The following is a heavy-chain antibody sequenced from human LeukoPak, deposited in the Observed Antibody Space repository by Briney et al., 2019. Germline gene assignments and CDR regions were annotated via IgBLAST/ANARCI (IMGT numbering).Heavy chain of an antibody. CDR2: INHSGST. V-gene: IGHV4-34*01. D-gene: IGHD2-15*01. J-gene: IGHJ6*03. CDR3: ARGKLGYCSGGSCYPYYYYYYMDV. CDR1: GGSFSGYY. Sequence: NSSETLSLTCAVYGGSFSGYYWSWIRQPPGKGLEWIGEINHSGSTNYNPSLKSRVTISVDTSKNQFSLKLSSVTAADTAVYYCARGKLGYCSGGSCYPYYYYYYMDVWGKGTTVTVSS.